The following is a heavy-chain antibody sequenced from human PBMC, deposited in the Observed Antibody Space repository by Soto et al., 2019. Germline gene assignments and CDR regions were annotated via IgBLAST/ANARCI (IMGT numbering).Heavy chain of an antibody. CDR3: ARGLSEYSSSSPYYYYGMDV. J-gene: IGHJ6*02. CDR1: GGSISSGGYS. V-gene: IGHV4-30-2*01. Sequence: SETLSLTCAVSGGSISSGGYSWSWIRQPPGKGLEWIGYIYHSGSTYYNPSLKSRVTISVDRSKNQFSLKLSSVSAADTAVYYCARGLSEYSSSSPYYYYGMDVWGQGTTVTVSS. CDR2: IYHSGST. D-gene: IGHD6-6*01.